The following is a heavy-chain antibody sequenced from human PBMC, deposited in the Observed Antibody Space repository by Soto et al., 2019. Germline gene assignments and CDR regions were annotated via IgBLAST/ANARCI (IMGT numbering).Heavy chain of an antibody. Sequence: PGGSLRLSCAASGFTFSSYAMSWVRQAPGKGLEWVSAISGSGGSTYYADSVKGRFTISRDNSKNTLYLQMNSLRAEDTAVYYCAKDEGIAVAGPADYWGQGTLVTVSS. CDR1: GFTFSSYA. CDR2: ISGSGGST. V-gene: IGHV3-23*01. CDR3: AKDEGIAVAGPADY. J-gene: IGHJ4*02. D-gene: IGHD6-19*01.